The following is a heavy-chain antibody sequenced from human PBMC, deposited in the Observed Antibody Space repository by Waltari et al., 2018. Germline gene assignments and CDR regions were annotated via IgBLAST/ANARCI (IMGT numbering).Heavy chain of an antibody. CDR3: ASGRNYDFWSGTDDAFDI. CDR1: GYTFTGYY. Sequence: QVQLVQSGAEVKKPGASVKVSCKASGYTFTGYYMHWVRQAPGQGLEWMGWSNPIRGGKNYAQKFQGRVTMTRDTSISTAYMELSRLRSDDTAVYYCASGRNYDFWSGTDDAFDIWGQGTMVTVSS. J-gene: IGHJ3*02. CDR2: SNPIRGGK. D-gene: IGHD3-3*01. V-gene: IGHV1-2*02.